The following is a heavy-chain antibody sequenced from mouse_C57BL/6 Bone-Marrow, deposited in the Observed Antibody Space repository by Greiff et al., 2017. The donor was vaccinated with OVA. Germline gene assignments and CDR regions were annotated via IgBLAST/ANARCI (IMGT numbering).Heavy chain of an antibody. CDR1: GYAFSSSW. CDR2: IYPGDGDT. D-gene: IGHD1-1*01. V-gene: IGHV1-80*01. CDR3: ARGFYYYGPDY. Sequence: QVQLKQSGAELVKPGASVKISCKASGYAFSSSWMNWVKQRPGKGLEWIGQIYPGDGDTNYNGKFKGKATLTADKSSSTAYMQLSSLTSEDSAVYFYARGFYYYGPDYGGQGTTLTVSS. J-gene: IGHJ2*01.